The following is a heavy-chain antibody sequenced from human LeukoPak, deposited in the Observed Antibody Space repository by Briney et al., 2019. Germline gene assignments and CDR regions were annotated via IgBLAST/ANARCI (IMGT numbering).Heavy chain of an antibody. CDR1: GFTFSNYA. CDR3: ARDKDRGWLQMTDAGFDC. J-gene: IGHJ5*01. D-gene: IGHD5-24*01. CDR2: ITGNALNT. Sequence: GGPLRLSCAASGFTFSNYAMSWVRQAPGKGLEWVSSITGNALNTYQADFIKGRFTISRDDSKNTLYLHLSSLRVEDTAVYYCARDKDRGWLQMTDAGFDCWGQGTLVTVSS. V-gene: IGHV3-23*01.